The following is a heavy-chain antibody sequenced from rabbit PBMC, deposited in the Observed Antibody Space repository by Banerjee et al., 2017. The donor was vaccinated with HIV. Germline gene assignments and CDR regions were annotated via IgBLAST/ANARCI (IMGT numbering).Heavy chain of an antibody. J-gene: IGHJ4*01. Sequence: QEQLEESGGDLVKPEGSLTLTCTASGFSFSNKYVMCWVRQAPGKGLEWIACINTSSGTTVYASWATGRFTISKTSSTTVTLQMTSLTAADSATYFCARDLYVGSSHGYNLWGQGTLVTVS. D-gene: IGHD8-1*01. CDR2: INTSSGTT. CDR1: GFSFSNKYV. V-gene: IGHV1S45*01. CDR3: ARDLYVGSSHGYNL.